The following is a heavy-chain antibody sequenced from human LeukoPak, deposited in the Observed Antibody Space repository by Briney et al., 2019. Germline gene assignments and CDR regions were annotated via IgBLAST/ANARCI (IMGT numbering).Heavy chain of an antibody. Sequence: PGRSLRLSCAASGFTFSSYGMHWVRQAPGKGLEWVAVISYDGSNKYYADSVKGRFTISRDNSKNTLYLQMNSLRAEDTAVYYCAKEGLHYDILTGSIHYYGMDVWGQGTTVTVSS. J-gene: IGHJ6*02. CDR3: AKEGLHYDILTGSIHYYGMDV. CDR2: ISYDGSNK. V-gene: IGHV3-30*18. D-gene: IGHD3-9*01. CDR1: GFTFSSYG.